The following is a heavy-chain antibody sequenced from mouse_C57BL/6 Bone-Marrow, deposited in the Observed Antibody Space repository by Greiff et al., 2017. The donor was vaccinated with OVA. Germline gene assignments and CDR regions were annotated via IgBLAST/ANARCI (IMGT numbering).Heavy chain of an antibody. CDR3: ARDGYYQNWYFDV. J-gene: IGHJ1*03. V-gene: IGHV5-6*01. CDR2: ISSGGSYT. CDR1: GFTFSSYG. Sequence: EVMLVESGGDLVKPGGSLKLSCAASGFTFSSYGMSWVRQTPDKRLEWVATISSGGSYTYYPDSVKGRFTISRDNAKNTLYLQMSSLKSEDTAMYYCARDGYYQNWYFDVWGTGTTVTVSS. D-gene: IGHD2-3*01.